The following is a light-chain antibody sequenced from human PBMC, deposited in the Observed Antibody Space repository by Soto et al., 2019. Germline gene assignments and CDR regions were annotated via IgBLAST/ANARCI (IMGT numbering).Light chain of an antibody. J-gene: IGLJ1*01. CDR1: SSDVGGYNY. V-gene: IGLV2-14*01. CDR3: SSYTSSSTFYV. Sequence: QSVLTQPASVSGSPGQSITISCTGTSSDVGGYNYVSWYQQHPGKAPKLMIYEASNRPSGVSNRFSGPKSGNTASLTISGLQAEDEADYYCSSYTSSSTFYVFGTGTKATVL. CDR2: EAS.